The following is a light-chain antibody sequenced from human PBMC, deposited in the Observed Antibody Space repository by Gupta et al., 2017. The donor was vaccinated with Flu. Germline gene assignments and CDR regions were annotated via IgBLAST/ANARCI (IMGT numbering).Light chain of an antibody. V-gene: IGKV1-39*01. CDR1: QSISSY. J-gene: IGKJ4*01. CDR2: AAS. CDR3: QQNDSTPLT. Sequence: DIKITHFPSSLPESVGDRVTITCRASQSISSYLNWYQQKPGKAPKLLIYAASSLQIGVPSRFSGSGSGTDFTVTISSLQPEDFATYYCQQNDSTPLTFGGGTKVEIK.